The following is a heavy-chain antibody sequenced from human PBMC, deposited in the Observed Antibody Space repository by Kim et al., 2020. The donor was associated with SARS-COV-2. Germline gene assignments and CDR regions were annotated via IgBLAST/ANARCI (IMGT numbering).Heavy chain of an antibody. Sequence: SETLSLTCTVSGGSISSYYWSWIRQPPGKGLEWIGYIYYSGSTNYNPSLKSRVTISVDTSKNQLSLKLSSVTAADTAMYYCARQMVVAATWGPFDYWGQGTLVTVSS. J-gene: IGHJ4*02. D-gene: IGHD2-15*01. CDR1: GGSISSYY. CDR3: ARQMVVAATWGPFDY. CDR2: IYYSGST. V-gene: IGHV4-59*08.